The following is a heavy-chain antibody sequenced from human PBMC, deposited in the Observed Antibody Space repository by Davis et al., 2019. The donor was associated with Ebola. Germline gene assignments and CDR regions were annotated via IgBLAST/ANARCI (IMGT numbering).Heavy chain of an antibody. Sequence: AASVKVSCKASGGTFSNYAISWVRQAPGQGLEWMGGIIPLFDIANYAQKFQGRVTITADESTSTIYMEMSSLTSDDTAVYYCARAPTPLYFDYWGQGTLITVSS. CDR3: ARAPTPLYFDY. CDR2: IIPLFDIA. J-gene: IGHJ4*02. CDR1: GGTFSNYA. V-gene: IGHV1-69*13.